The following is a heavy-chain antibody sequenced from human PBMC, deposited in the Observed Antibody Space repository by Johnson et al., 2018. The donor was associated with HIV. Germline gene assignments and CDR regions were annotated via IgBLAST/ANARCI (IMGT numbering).Heavy chain of an antibody. CDR1: GFIFNDAW. CDR2: ISFDGSNK. D-gene: IGHD1-26*01. V-gene: IGHV3-30*14. CDR3: ARTSEWATYQDAFDI. J-gene: IGHJ3*02. Sequence: VQLVESGGGLVKPGGSLRLSCAAYGFIFNDAWMNWVRQAPGKGLEWVAVISFDGSNKYYTDSVTGRFTISRDNSKNTLFLQMNSLRAEDTAVFYCARTSEWATYQDAFDIWGQGTMVSVSS.